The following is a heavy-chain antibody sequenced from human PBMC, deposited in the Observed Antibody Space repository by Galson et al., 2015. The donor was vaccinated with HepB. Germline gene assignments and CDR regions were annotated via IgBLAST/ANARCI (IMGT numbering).Heavy chain of an antibody. CDR1: GYTFVSYE. J-gene: IGHJ6*02. CDR2: MHPNSGNT. V-gene: IGHV1-8*01. Sequence: SVKVSCKASGYTFVSYEINWVRQATGQGPEWMGWMHPNSGNTGYSEKFQGRITMTRDVSTSTAYMELSSLRSGDTAVYYCARVFGLATILDYYGMDVWGQGTTVTVSS. CDR3: ARVFGLATILDYYGMDV. D-gene: IGHD5-24*01.